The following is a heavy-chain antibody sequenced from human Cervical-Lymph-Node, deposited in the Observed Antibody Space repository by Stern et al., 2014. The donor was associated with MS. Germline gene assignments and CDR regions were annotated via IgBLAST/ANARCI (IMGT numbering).Heavy chain of an antibody. Sequence: QVQLVQSGAEVKKPVASVKVSCKASGYTFTGYYMNWVRQAPGQGLEWMGRTNPNSGATNYEQKFQGRVTMTRDTSTSTAYMEVGTLTSDDTAVYYCSRTDRTYSASNFDLWGQGTLVTVSS. CDR3: SRTDRTYSASNFDL. D-gene: IGHD5-12*01. CDR2: TNPNSGAT. CDR1: GYTFTGYY. J-gene: IGHJ4*02. V-gene: IGHV1-2*06.